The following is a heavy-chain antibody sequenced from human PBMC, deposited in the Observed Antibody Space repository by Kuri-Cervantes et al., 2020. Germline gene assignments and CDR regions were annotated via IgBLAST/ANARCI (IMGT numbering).Heavy chain of an antibody. CDR2: ISGSGGST. V-gene: IGHV3-23*01. CDR1: GFTFSSYA. CDR3: AKEHVLLWFGEKISGGMDV. Sequence: GESLKISCAASGFTFSSYAMSWVRRAPGKGLERVSAISGSGGSTYYADSVKGRFTISRDNSKNTLYLQMNSLSAEDTAVYYCAKEHVLLWFGEKISGGMDVWGQGTTVTVSS. J-gene: IGHJ6*02. D-gene: IGHD3-10*01.